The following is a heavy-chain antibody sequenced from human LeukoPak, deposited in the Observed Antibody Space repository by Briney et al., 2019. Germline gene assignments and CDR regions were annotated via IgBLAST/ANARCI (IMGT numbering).Heavy chain of an antibody. D-gene: IGHD3-22*01. CDR3: IISSDSSGHRAFDI. CDR2: SRNKGNSYTT. V-gene: IGHV3-72*01. Sequence: GGSLRLSCVASGFTLSDQYMDWVRQAPGKGLEWVARSRNKGNSYTTEYAASVKGRFTISRDASKNSLYLQMNSLKTEDTAVYHCIISSDSSGHRAFDIWGQGTKVTVSS. CDR1: GFTLSDQY. J-gene: IGHJ3*02.